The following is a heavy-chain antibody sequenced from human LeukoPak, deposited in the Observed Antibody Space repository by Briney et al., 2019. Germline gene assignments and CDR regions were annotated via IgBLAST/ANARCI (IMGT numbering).Heavy chain of an antibody. J-gene: IGHJ3*02. CDR2: FSTRGYT. V-gene: IGHV4-4*07. Sequence: PSETLSPTRTVSGDSISDFFWSWIRQPPPKGLEWIGRFSTRGYTTYNPSLKSRLTISVDKSKSQFSLNLTSVTAADTAVYYCAVGFIRDAFHIWGQGTIVTVSS. CDR3: AVGFIRDAFHI. CDR1: GDSISDFF. D-gene: IGHD1-26*01.